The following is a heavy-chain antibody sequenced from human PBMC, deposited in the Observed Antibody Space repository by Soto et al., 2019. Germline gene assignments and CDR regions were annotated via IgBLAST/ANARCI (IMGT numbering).Heavy chain of an antibody. CDR1: GYTFTSYG. D-gene: IGHD6-19*01. CDR2: MNPNSGNT. J-gene: IGHJ5*02. Sequence: ASVKVSCKASGYTFTSYGISWVRQATGQGLEWMGWMNPNSGNTGYAQKFQGRVTMTRNTSISTAYMELSSLRSEDTAVYYCARVKLRAGTGWFDPWGQGTPVTVSS. V-gene: IGHV1-8*01. CDR3: ARVKLRAGTGWFDP.